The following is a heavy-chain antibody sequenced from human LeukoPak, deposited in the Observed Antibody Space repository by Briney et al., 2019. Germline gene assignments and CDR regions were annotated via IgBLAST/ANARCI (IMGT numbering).Heavy chain of an antibody. Sequence: PGGSLRLSCAAAGFDFSRNWMSWVRQAPGKGLEWVANIKEDGSEKYYVDSVKGRFTISRDNAKNSLSLQMNSLRAEDTAVYYCAREDYDSSGGDYWGQGNLVTVSS. V-gene: IGHV3-7*01. CDR3: AREDYDSSGGDY. D-gene: IGHD3-22*01. J-gene: IGHJ4*02. CDR2: IKEDGSEK. CDR1: GFDFSRNW.